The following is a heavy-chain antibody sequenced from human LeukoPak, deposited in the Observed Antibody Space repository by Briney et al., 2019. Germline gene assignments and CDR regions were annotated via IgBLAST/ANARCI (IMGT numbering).Heavy chain of an antibody. CDR3: AREARGGYFDY. D-gene: IGHD3-10*01. V-gene: IGHV3-21*01. J-gene: IGHJ4*02. CDR1: GFTFSSYG. CDR2: ISSSSSYI. Sequence: GGSLRLSCAASGFTFSSYGMHWVRQAPGKGLEWVSSISSSSSYIYYADSVKGRFTISRDNAKNSLYLQMNSLRAEDTAVYYCAREARGGYFDYWGQGTLVTVSS.